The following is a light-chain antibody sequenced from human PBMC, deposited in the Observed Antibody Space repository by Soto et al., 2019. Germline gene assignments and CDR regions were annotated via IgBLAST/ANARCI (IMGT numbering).Light chain of an antibody. J-gene: IGKJ2*01. CDR3: QQSVRSPNT. CDR2: GAS. Sequence: IQMTQSPYSLSAFVGDRVTVTCRASQSINIYWNWYQQRPGKAPTLLIYGASSLQSGVASRFSGGESRTDFTLTVSSLQPEDFATEYCQQSVRSPNTFGQGKKLEIK. V-gene: IGKV1-39*01. CDR1: QSINIY.